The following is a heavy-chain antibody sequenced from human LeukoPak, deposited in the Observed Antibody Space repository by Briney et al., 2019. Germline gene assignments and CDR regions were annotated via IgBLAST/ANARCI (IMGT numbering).Heavy chain of an antibody. CDR1: GFTFSSYW. CDR2: INSDGSST. CDR3: ARDTAVAGTGWFDP. Sequence: PGGSLRLSCAVSGFTFSSYWMHWVRQAPGKGLVWVSRINSDGSSTSYADSVKGRFTISRDNAKNTLYLQMNSLRAEDTAVYYCARDTAVAGTGWFDPWGQGTLVTVSS. J-gene: IGHJ5*02. D-gene: IGHD6-19*01. V-gene: IGHV3-74*01.